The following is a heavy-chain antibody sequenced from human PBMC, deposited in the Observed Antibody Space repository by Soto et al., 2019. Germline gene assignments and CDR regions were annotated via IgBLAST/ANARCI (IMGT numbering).Heavy chain of an antibody. CDR2: ISWDGGST. J-gene: IGHJ6*02. V-gene: IGHV3-43*01. Sequence: VQLVESGGVVVQPGGSLRLSCAASGFTFDDYTMHWVRQAPGKGLEWVSLISWDGGSTYYADSVKGRFTISRDNSKNSLYLQMNSLRTEDTALYYCAKDISIAVAVYYYYGMDVWGQGTTVTVSS. D-gene: IGHD6-19*01. CDR1: GFTFDDYT. CDR3: AKDISIAVAVYYYYGMDV.